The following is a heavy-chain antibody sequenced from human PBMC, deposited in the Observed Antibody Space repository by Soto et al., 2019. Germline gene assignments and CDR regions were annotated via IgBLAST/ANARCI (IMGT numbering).Heavy chain of an antibody. D-gene: IGHD6-13*01. CDR1: GDSIRSSSY. V-gene: IGHV4-39*01. J-gene: IGHJ6*02. CDR2: IYSTGNT. Sequence: SETLSLTCTVSGDSIRSSSYWGWIRQPPGKGLEWIGSIYSTGNTYYNPPLNSQVTISVDTSKNQFSLNVISVTAADTAVYYCRRSSRYSTDVWGQGTTVT. CDR3: RRSSRYSTDV.